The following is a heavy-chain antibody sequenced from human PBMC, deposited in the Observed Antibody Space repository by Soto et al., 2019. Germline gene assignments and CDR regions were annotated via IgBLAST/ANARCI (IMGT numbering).Heavy chain of an antibody. CDR3: ARGSPSGRYGMDV. Sequence: KPSETLSLTCAVYGGSFSGYYWSWIRQPPGKGLEWIGEINHSGSTNCNPSLKSRVTISVDTSKNQFSLKLSSVTAADTAVYYCARGSPSGRYGMDVWGQGTTVTVS. D-gene: IGHD3-10*01. CDR1: GGSFSGYY. CDR2: INHSGST. J-gene: IGHJ6*02. V-gene: IGHV4-34*01.